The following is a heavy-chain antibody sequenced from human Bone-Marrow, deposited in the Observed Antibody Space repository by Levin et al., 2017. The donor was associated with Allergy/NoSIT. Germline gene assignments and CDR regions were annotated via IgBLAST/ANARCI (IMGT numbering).Heavy chain of an antibody. Sequence: ESGPTLVKPTQTLTLTCNFSGFSLTTNGVGVGWVRQPPGKAPEWLALVYWDDDKRYSPSMRNRLAITKDTPNNQVVLTMTDMDPMDTATYYCVHRRLRGGFGFFEYFFNYWGQGALVTVSS. J-gene: IGHJ4*02. V-gene: IGHV2-5*02. D-gene: IGHD3-10*01. CDR1: GFSLTTNGVG. CDR2: VYWDDDK. CDR3: VHRRLRGGFGFFEYFFNY.